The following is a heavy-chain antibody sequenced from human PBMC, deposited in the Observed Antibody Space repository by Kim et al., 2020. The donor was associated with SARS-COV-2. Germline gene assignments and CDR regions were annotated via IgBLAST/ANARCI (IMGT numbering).Heavy chain of an antibody. CDR3: AVGWFSTQLVLRYYYYGMDV. D-gene: IGHD6-13*01. Sequence: SETLSLTCAVYGGSFSGYYWSWIRQPPGKGLEWIGEINHSGSTNYNPSLKSRVTISVDTSKNQFSLKLSSVTAADTAVYYCAVGWFSTQLVLRYYYYGMDVWGQGTTVTVSS. CDR2: INHSGST. J-gene: IGHJ6*02. CDR1: GGSFSGYY. V-gene: IGHV4-34*01.